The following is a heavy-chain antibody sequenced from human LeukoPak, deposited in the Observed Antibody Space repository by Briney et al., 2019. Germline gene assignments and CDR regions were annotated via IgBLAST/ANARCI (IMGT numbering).Heavy chain of an antibody. Sequence: GGSLRLSCAASGFTLDDHAMHWVRQAPGRGLEWVSLISGDGGRTYYADSVKGRFTISRDNSKNSLYLQMDSLTTDDTALYYCAKDLWGGQWLVGSAEYWGQGTLVAVSS. CDR2: ISGDGGRT. CDR1: GFTLDDHA. CDR3: AKDLWGGQWLVGSAEY. J-gene: IGHJ4*02. V-gene: IGHV3-43*02. D-gene: IGHD6-19*01.